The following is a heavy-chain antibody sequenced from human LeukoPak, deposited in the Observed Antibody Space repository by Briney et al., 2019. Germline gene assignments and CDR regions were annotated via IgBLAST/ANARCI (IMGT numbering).Heavy chain of an antibody. Sequence: SQTLSLTCTVSGGSISSGGYYWSWIRQHPGKGLEWIGYTYYSGSTYYNPSLKSRVTISVDTSKNQFSLKLSSVTAADTAVYYCARAIANTMIPRKYDAFDIWGQGTMVTVSS. J-gene: IGHJ3*02. CDR2: TYYSGST. CDR3: ARAIANTMIPRKYDAFDI. CDR1: GGSISSGGYY. V-gene: IGHV4-31*03. D-gene: IGHD3-22*01.